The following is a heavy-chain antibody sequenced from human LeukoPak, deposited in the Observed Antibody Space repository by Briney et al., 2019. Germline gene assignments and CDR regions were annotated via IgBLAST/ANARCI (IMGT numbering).Heavy chain of an antibody. CDR2: IIPIFGTA. Sequence: ASVKVSCKASGGTFSSYAISWVRQAPGQGLEWMGGIIPIFGTANYAQKFQGRVTITADESTSTAYMELSSLRSEDTAVYYCARGFLEWLLYRNWFAPWGQGTLVTVSS. D-gene: IGHD3-3*01. CDR3: ARGFLEWLLYRNWFAP. V-gene: IGHV1-69*13. J-gene: IGHJ5*02. CDR1: GGTFSSYA.